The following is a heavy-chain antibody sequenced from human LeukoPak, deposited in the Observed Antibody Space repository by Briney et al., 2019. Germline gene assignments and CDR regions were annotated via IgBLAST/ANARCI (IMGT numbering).Heavy chain of an antibody. J-gene: IGHJ3*02. CDR3: ARDSPIVGTFYAFDI. CDR1: EYTFTGYY. D-gene: IGHD1-26*01. V-gene: IGHV1-2*06. CDR2: INPNSGGT. Sequence: GASVKVSCKASEYTFTGYYMHWVRQAPGQGPEWMGQINPNSGGTNYVQKFQGRVTVTRDTSISTAYMELSRLRSDDTAVYYCARDSPIVGTFYAFDIWGQGTMVTVSS.